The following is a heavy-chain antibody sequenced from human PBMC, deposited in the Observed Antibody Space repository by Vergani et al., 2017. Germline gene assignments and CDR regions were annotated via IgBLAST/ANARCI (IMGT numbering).Heavy chain of an antibody. Sequence: EVQLLESGGGLVQPGGSLRLSCAASGITFSSYAMSWVRQAPGKGLEWVSAISGRGGSTYYADSVKGRFTISRDNSQNTMYLHMNSLRAEDTDGYYFSNENEKPVGATSFDSWGQGTLVTVSS. CDR1: GITFSSYA. D-gene: IGHD1-26*01. J-gene: IGHJ4*02. V-gene: IGHV3-23*01. CDR3: SNENEKPVGATSFDS. CDR2: ISGRGGST.